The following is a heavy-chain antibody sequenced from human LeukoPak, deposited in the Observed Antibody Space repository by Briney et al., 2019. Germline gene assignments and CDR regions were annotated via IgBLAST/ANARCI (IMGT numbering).Heavy chain of an antibody. J-gene: IGHJ4*02. D-gene: IGHD1/OR15-1a*01. Sequence: SETLSLTCTVSGYSISSGYYWGWIRQPPGKGLEWIGSIYHSGSTYYNPSLKSRVTISVDTSKNQFSLKLSSVTAADTAVYYCASLPGAGTPFDYWGQGTLVTVSS. V-gene: IGHV4-38-2*02. CDR2: IYHSGST. CDR3: ASLPGAGTPFDY. CDR1: GYSISSGYY.